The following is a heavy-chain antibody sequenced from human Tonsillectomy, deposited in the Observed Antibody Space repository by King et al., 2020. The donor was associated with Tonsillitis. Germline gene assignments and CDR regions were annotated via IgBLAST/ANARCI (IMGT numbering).Heavy chain of an antibody. CDR2: ISYDGSNK. Sequence: VQLVESGGGVVQPGRSLRLSCAASGFTFSSYVMHWVRQAPGKGLEWVAVISYDGSNKYYADSVKGRFTISRDNSKNTLYLQMNSLRAEDTAVYYCARDTSSSWYRPKYFQHWGQGTLVTVSS. D-gene: IGHD6-13*01. V-gene: IGHV3-30*04. CDR1: GFTFSSYV. CDR3: ARDTSSSWYRPKYFQH. J-gene: IGHJ1*01.